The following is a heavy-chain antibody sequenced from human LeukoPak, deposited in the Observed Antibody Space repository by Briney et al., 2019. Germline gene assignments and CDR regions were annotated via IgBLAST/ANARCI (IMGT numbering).Heavy chain of an antibody. J-gene: IGHJ6*03. CDR2: LYYSGSA. Sequence: PSETLPLTCAVSGYYITNGYHWGWIRQSPGKGLEWIASLYYSGSAYYNPSLKSRVTILVDTSKNQFSLKLSSVTAADTAVYYCARDAGFDYYDSSGSLWYYYYMDVWGKGTTVTVSS. CDR3: ARDAGFDYYDSSGSLWYYYYMDV. V-gene: IGHV4-38-2*02. CDR1: GYYITNGYH. D-gene: IGHD3-22*01.